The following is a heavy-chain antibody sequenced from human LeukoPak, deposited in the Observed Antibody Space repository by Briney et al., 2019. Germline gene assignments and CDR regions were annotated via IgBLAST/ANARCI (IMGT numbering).Heavy chain of an antibody. V-gene: IGHV1-18*01. Sequence: ASVTVSCKASGYTFTSYGISWVRQAPGQGLERMGWISAYNGNTKYAEKLQGRGTMTTDTSTSTAYMELRSLRSDDTAVYYCARDPTGSYSEYWGQGTLVTVSS. CDR1: GYTFTSYG. J-gene: IGHJ4*02. CDR3: ARDPTGSYSEY. CDR2: ISAYNGNT. D-gene: IGHD1-26*01.